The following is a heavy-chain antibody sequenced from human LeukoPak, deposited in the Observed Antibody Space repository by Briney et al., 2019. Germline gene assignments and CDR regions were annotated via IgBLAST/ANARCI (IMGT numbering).Heavy chain of an antibody. CDR3: ATSYSSSWPEIDY. J-gene: IGHJ4*02. CDR2: IYSGGTT. V-gene: IGHV3-66*01. D-gene: IGHD6-13*01. Sequence: GGSLRLSCAASEFTFSSYAMSWVRQAPGKGLEWVSVIYSGGTTYYADSVKGRFTISRDNSKNTLYLQMNSLRAEDTAVYYCATSYSSSWPEIDYWGQGTLVTVSS. CDR1: EFTFSSYA.